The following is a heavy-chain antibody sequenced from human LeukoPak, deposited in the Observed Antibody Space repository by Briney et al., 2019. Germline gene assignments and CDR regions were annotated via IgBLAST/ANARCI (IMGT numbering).Heavy chain of an antibody. V-gene: IGHV4-39*01. D-gene: IGHD2/OR15-2a*01. CDR1: GGSITTSSYY. CDR3: ARAFRARYFDL. CDR2: IYYSGST. Sequence: PSETLSLTCTVSGGSITTSSYYWGWIRQPPGKGLEWIGIIYYSGSTYYNPSLKGRVTISVDTSKNQFSLNLSSVTPADTAVYYCARAFRARYFDLWGRGTLVTVSS. J-gene: IGHJ2*01.